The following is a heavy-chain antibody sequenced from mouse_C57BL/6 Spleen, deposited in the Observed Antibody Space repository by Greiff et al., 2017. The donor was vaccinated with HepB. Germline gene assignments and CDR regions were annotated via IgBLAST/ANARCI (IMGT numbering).Heavy chain of an antibody. V-gene: IGHV14-4*01. CDR3: THYDYDGFAY. J-gene: IGHJ3*01. CDR1: GFNIKDDY. D-gene: IGHD2-4*01. Sequence: VQLKESGAELVRPGASVKLSCTASGFNIKDDYMHWVKQRPEQGLEWIGWIDPENGDTEYASKFQGKATITADTSSNTAYLQLSSLTSEDTAVYYCTHYDYDGFAYWGQGTLVTVSA. CDR2: IDPENGDT.